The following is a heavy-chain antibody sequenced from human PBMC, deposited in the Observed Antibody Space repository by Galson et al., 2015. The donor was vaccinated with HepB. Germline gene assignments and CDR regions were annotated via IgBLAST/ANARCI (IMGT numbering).Heavy chain of an antibody. J-gene: IGHJ4*02. Sequence: SVKLSCKASGGTFSSYTISWVRQAPGQGLEWMGRIIPILGIANYAQKFQGRVTITADNSTNTAYMELSSLRSEDTAVYYCARATYGSGVDYWGQGTLVTVSS. CDR2: IIPILGIA. V-gene: IGHV1-69*02. CDR1: GGTFSSYT. CDR3: ARATYGSGVDY. D-gene: IGHD3-10*01.